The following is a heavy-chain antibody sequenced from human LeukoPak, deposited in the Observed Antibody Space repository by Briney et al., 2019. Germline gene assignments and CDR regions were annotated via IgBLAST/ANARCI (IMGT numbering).Heavy chain of an antibody. D-gene: IGHD3-10*01. CDR1: GGSFSGYY. V-gene: IGHV4-34*01. CDR2: INHSGRT. CDR3: ARGVGFVKIDY. J-gene: IGHJ4*02. Sequence: SETLSLTCAVYGGSFSGYYWSWIRQPPGEGLEWVGEINHSGRTNYNPSLKSRVTISVDTSKNQFSLKLSSVTAADTAVYYCARGVGFVKIDYWGQGTLVTVSS.